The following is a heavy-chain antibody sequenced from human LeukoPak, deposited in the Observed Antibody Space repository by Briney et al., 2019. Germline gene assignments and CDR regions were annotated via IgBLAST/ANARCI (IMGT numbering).Heavy chain of an antibody. CDR2: IYHSGST. V-gene: IGHV4-39*07. D-gene: IGHD6-13*01. J-gene: IGHJ3*02. CDR3: ASSYSSSWYRAFDI. Sequence: SETLSLTCTVSGGSISSSSYYWGWIRQPPGKGLEWIGEIYHSGSTNYNPSLKSRVTISVDKSKNQFSLKLSSVTAADTAVYYCASSYSSSWYRAFDIWGQGTMVTVSS. CDR1: GGSISSSSYY.